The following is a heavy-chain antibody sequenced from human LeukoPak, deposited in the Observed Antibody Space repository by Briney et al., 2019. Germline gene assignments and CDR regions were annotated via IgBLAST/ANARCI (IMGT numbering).Heavy chain of an antibody. V-gene: IGHV3-64*01. CDR3: ARVGMTSGSGCDH. CDR2: ISSNGGNT. Sequence: PGGSLRLSCAASGFTLCWHSMHWVRQAPGKGLEFVSAISSNGGNTYYANSVKGRFTISRDSYKNTLFLQMGNLRAEDMALYYCARVGMTSGSGCDHWGQGTLVTVSS. CDR1: GFTLCWHS. J-gene: IGHJ4*02. D-gene: IGHD6-19*01.